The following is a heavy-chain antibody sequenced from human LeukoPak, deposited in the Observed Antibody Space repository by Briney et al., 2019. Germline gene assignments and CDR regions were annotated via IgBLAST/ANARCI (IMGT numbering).Heavy chain of an antibody. D-gene: IGHD1-26*01. V-gene: IGHV4-4*08. CDR2: IYSTGST. CDR3: ARDRGEWELRPDAFDI. J-gene: IGHJ3*02. Sequence: SETLSLTCTVSDGSISSYYWSWVWQPPGKGLEWIGYIYSTGSTNYNPSLKSRATISVDTSKNQFSLKLSSVTAADTAVYYCARDRGEWELRPDAFDIWGQGTMVTVSS. CDR1: DGSISSYY.